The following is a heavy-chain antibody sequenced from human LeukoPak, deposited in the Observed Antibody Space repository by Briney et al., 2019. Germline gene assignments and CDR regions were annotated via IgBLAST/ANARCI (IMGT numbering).Heavy chain of an antibody. Sequence: GWSLRLSCAASGFTFSSYAMSWVRQAPGKGLEWVSAISGSGGSTYYADSVKGRSTISRDNSKNTLYLQMNSLRAEDTAVYYCAKVPDIVVVVAATLLVPWGQGTLVTVSS. CDR1: GFTFSSYA. V-gene: IGHV3-23*01. CDR3: AKVPDIVVVVAATLLVP. J-gene: IGHJ5*02. CDR2: ISGSGGST. D-gene: IGHD2-15*01.